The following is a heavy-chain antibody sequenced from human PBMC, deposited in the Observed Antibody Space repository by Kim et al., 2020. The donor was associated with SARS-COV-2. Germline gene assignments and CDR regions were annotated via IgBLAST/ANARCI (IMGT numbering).Heavy chain of an antibody. J-gene: IGHJ3*02. V-gene: IGHV4-39*01. D-gene: IGHD3-22*01. CDR3: ATPATMIVEDAFDI. Sequence: SETLSLTCTVSGCSISSSSYYWGWIRQPPGKGLEWIGSIYYSGSTYYNPSLKSRVTISVDTSKNQFSLKLSSVTAADTAVYYCATPATMIVEDAFDIWGQGTMVTVSS. CDR1: GCSISSSSYY. CDR2: IYYSGST.